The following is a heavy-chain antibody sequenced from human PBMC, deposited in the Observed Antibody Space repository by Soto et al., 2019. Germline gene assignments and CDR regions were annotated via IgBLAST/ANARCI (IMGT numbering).Heavy chain of an antibody. D-gene: IGHD3-16*02. CDR3: ARSIMITFGGVIVNGYFDY. Sequence: QLQLQESGSGLVKPSQTLSLTCAVSGGSISSGGYSWSWIRQPPGKGLEWIGYIYHSGSTYYNPSLKSRVTRSVDRSKNQFSLKLSSVTAADTAVYYCARSIMITFGGVIVNGYFDYWGQGTLVTVSS. CDR2: IYHSGST. V-gene: IGHV4-30-2*01. CDR1: GGSISSGGYS. J-gene: IGHJ4*02.